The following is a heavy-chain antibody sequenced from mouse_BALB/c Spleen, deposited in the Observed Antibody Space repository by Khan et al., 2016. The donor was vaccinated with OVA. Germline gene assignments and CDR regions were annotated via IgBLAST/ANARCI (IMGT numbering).Heavy chain of an antibody. D-gene: IGHD1-2*01. CDR2: INPSNGYT. J-gene: IGHJ3*01. Sequence: QVQLKQSGAELARPGASVKMSCKASGYTFTSYTIHWIKERPGQGLEWIGNINPSNGYTNYKQKFKEKATLTIEKSSTTAYLQLSSLTSDDSAVYNSVRDEDYQKDDGSFEYWGQGTLVTVSA. CDR1: GYTFTSYT. CDR3: VRDEDYQKDDGSFEY. V-gene: IGHV1-4*01.